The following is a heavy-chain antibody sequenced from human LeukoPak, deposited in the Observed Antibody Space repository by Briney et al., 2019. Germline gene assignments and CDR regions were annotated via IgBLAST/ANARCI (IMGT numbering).Heavy chain of an antibody. V-gene: IGHV4-4*07. Sequence: PSETLSLTCTVSGGSISSYYWSWIRQPAGKGLEWIGRIYTSGSTKYNPSLKSRVTMSVDTSKNQFSLKLSSVTAADTAVYYCARYYDFWSHPGAFDIWGQGTVVTVSS. D-gene: IGHD3-3*01. CDR2: IYTSGST. J-gene: IGHJ3*02. CDR1: GGSISSYY. CDR3: ARYYDFWSHPGAFDI.